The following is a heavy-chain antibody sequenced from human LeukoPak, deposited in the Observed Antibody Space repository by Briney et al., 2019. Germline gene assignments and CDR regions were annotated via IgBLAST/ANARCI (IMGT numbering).Heavy chain of an antibody. CDR3: ARQDDRRRYFDY. CDR1: GGSISSYY. D-gene: IGHD5-24*01. V-gene: IGHV4-59*01. Sequence: SETLSLTCTVAGGSISSYYWSWIRQPPGKGLEWIGYIYYSGSTNYNPSLKSRVTMSVDTSKNQFSLKLSSVTAADTAVYYCARQDDRRRYFDYWGQGTLVTVSS. J-gene: IGHJ4*02. CDR2: IYYSGST.